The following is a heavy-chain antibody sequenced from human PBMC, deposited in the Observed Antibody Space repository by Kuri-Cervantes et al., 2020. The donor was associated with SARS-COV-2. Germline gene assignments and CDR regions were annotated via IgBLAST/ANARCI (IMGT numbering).Heavy chain of an antibody. D-gene: IGHD1-26*01. V-gene: IGHV4-59*01. J-gene: IGHJ4*02. CDR2: FYSTGVT. CDR3: ARDNILFSGSGFDS. CDR1: GGSINDYY. Sequence: GSLRLSCTVSGGSINDYYWGWIRQPPGKGLEWIGYFYSTGVTNYDPSLKTRVTMSTDASQNQLSLKLTSVTAADTAVYFCARDNILFSGSGFDSWGQGALVTVSS.